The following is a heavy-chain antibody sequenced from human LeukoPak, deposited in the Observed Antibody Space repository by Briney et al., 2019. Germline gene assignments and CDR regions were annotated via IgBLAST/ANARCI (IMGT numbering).Heavy chain of an antibody. V-gene: IGHV3-21*01. CDR1: GFTFSSYS. D-gene: IGHD4-17*01. Sequence: PGRSLRLSCAASGFTFSSYSMHWVRQAPGKGLEWVSSISSSGSYKYYADSVKGRFTISRDNAKNSLYLQMNSLRAEDTAVYYCARDLALTTVTPVWGQGTLVTVSS. CDR3: ARDLALTTVTPV. J-gene: IGHJ4*02. CDR2: ISSSGSYK.